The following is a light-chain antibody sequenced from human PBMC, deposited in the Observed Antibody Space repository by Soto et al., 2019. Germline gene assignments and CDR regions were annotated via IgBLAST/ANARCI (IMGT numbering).Light chain of an antibody. CDR2: GAS. CDR1: QSISSRY. Sequence: EIVLTQSPGTLSLSPGERATLSCRASQSISSRYLAWYQQKPGQTPRLLIYGASRRATGIPERFSGSGSETDFTLTISRLEPEDFAVYYCQHYGSAPPVTFGQGTRVELK. J-gene: IGKJ1*01. V-gene: IGKV3-20*01. CDR3: QHYGSAPPVT.